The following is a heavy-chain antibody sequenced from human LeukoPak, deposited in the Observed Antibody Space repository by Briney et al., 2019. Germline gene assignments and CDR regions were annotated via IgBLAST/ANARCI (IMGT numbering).Heavy chain of an antibody. CDR1: GGSISSGSYY. J-gene: IGHJ3*02. CDR2: IYTSGST. CDR3: ARVRPYGYVWGSYRAFDI. Sequence: SETLSLTCTVSGGSISSGSYYWSWIRQPAGKGLEWIGRIYTSGSTNYNPSLKSRVTISVDTSKNQFSLKLSSVTAADTAVYYCARVRPYGYVWGSYRAFDIWGQGTMVTVSS. D-gene: IGHD3-16*02. V-gene: IGHV4-61*02.